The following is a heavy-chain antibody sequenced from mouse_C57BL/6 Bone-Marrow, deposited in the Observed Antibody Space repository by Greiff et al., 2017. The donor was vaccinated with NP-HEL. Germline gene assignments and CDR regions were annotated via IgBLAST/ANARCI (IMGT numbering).Heavy chain of an antibody. CDR2: ISGGGGNT. Sequence: EVHLVESGGGLVKPGGSLKLSCAASGFSFSSYTLSWVRQTPEKRLEWVATISGGGGNTYYPDSVKGRFTIARDNAKNTLYLQRSSLRSEDTALYDRAREYDGSRGDFDYWGQGTTLTVSA. D-gene: IGHD1-1*01. CDR1: GFSFSSYT. V-gene: IGHV5-9*01. J-gene: IGHJ2*01. CDR3: AREYDGSRGDFDY.